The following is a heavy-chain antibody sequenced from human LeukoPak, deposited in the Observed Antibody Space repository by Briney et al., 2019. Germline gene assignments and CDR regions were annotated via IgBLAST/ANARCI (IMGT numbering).Heavy chain of an antibody. D-gene: IGHD2-15*01. CDR1: SGSFSSSSYY. V-gene: IGHV4-39*01. CDR2: IYYSGST. Sequence: SETLSLTCTVSSGSFSSSSYYWGWIRQPPGKGLEWIGTIYYSGSTYYNPSLKSRVTISVDTSKNQFSLKLSSVTAADTAVYYCARLSCGGGNCYYYYYYGMDVWGQGTTVTVSS. J-gene: IGHJ6*02. CDR3: ARLSCGGGNCYYYYYYGMDV.